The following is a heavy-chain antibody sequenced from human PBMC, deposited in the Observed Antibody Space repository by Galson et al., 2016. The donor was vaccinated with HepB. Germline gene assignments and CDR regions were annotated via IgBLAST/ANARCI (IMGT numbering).Heavy chain of an antibody. CDR3: AREFEVDTAMGPLGY. V-gene: IGHV1-2*04. CDR2: INPNSGDT. J-gene: IGHJ4*02. CDR1: GYTFTGYY. Sequence: SVKVSCKASGYTFTGYYMHWVRQAPGQGLEWMGWINPNSGDTNYAQKFQGWVTMTRDTPISTAYMELSRLGSDDTAVYYCAREFEVDTAMGPLGYWGQGTLVTVSS. D-gene: IGHD5-18*01.